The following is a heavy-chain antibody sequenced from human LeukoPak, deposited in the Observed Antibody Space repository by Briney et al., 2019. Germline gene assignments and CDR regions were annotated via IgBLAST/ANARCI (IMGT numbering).Heavy chain of an antibody. CDR1: GGSVSSSGYY. Sequence: SETLSLTCTVSGGSVSSSGYYWGWVRQPPGKGLEWIGSISYSGSTSYTPSLKSRVTISVDTSKNQFSLKMSSVTAADTAVYFCVRDLEHFDINYWGQGALVTVSS. J-gene: IGHJ4*02. D-gene: IGHD1/OR15-1a*01. CDR2: ISYSGST. CDR3: VRDLEHFDINY. V-gene: IGHV4-39*07.